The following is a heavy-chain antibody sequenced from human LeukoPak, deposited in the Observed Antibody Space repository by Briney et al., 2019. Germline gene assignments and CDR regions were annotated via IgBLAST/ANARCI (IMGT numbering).Heavy chain of an antibody. CDR3: AKDRVYYYDSSGYYSDY. D-gene: IGHD3-22*01. J-gene: IGHJ4*02. V-gene: IGHV3-23*01. Sequence: GGSLRLSCTASGFTFSSYAMTWVRQAPGQGLEWVSAISGSGGSTYYADSVKGRFTISRDNSKNTLYLQMNSLRAEDTAVYYCAKDRVYYYDSSGYYSDYWGQGTLVTVSS. CDR2: ISGSGGST. CDR1: GFTFSSYA.